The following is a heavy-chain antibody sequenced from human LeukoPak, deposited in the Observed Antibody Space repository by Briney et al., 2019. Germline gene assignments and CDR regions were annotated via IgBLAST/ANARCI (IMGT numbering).Heavy chain of an antibody. CDR1: EFTFSSYW. V-gene: IGHV3-48*01. D-gene: IGHD6-19*01. Sequence: GGSLRLSCAASEFTFSSYWMSWVRQAPGKGLEWVSYISSSSSTIYYADSVKGRFTISRDNAKNSLYLQMNSLRAEDTAVYYCARDLEGVADSYGMDVWGQGTTVTVSS. CDR2: ISSSSSTI. CDR3: ARDLEGVADSYGMDV. J-gene: IGHJ6*02.